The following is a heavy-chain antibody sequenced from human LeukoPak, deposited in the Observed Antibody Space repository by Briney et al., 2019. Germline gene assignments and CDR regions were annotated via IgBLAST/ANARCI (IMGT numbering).Heavy chain of an antibody. V-gene: IGHV3-48*01. D-gene: IGHD2-15*01. CDR1: GFTFSSYR. Sequence: GGSLRLSCAASGFTFSSYRMNWVRQAPGKGLEWVSYISSSSSTIYYADSVKGRFTISRDNAKNSLYLQMNSLRAEDTALYYCARSPLVLANWFDPWGQGTLVTVSS. J-gene: IGHJ5*02. CDR3: ARSPLVLANWFDP. CDR2: ISSSSSTI.